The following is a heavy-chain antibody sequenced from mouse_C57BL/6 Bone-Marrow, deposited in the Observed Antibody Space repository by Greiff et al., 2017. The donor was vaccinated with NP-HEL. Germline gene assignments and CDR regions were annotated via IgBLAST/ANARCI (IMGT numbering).Heavy chain of an antibody. J-gene: IGHJ2*01. CDR3: ARPDGYDGYYFDY. CDR1: GYTFTSYW. Sequence: VQLQQSGAELVKPGASVKLSCKASGYTFTSYWMQWVKQRPGQGLEWIGEIDPSDSYTNYNQKFKGKATLTVDTSSSTAYMQLSSLTSEDSAVYYCARPDGYDGYYFDYWGQGTTLTVSS. D-gene: IGHD2-2*01. CDR2: IDPSDSYT. V-gene: IGHV1-50*01.